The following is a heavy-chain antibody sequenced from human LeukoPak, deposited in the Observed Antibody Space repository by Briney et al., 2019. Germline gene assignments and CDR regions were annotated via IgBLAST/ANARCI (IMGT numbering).Heavy chain of an antibody. CDR1: GYTFTGYY. J-gene: IGHJ6*02. Sequence: ASVKVSCKASGYTFTGYYMHWVRQAPRQGLEWMGWINPNSGGTNYAQRFQGRVTMTRDTSISTAYMELSRLRSDDTAVYYCARVGRSGWYYYGMDVWGQGTTVTVSS. CDR2: INPNSGGT. CDR3: ARVGRSGWYYYGMDV. D-gene: IGHD6-19*01. V-gene: IGHV1-2*02.